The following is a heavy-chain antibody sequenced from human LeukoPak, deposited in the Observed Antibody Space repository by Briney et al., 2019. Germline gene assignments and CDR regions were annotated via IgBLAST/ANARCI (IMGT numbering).Heavy chain of an antibody. Sequence: PGGSLRLSCAASGFTFSSYWMSWVRQAPGKGLEWVANIKQDGSEKYYVDSVKGRFTISRDNAKNSLYLQMNSLRAEDTAVYYCARVPYRLLWFGEPPGAFDIWGQGTMVTASS. D-gene: IGHD3-10*01. CDR2: IKQDGSEK. J-gene: IGHJ3*02. CDR1: GFTFSSYW. V-gene: IGHV3-7*01. CDR3: ARVPYRLLWFGEPPGAFDI.